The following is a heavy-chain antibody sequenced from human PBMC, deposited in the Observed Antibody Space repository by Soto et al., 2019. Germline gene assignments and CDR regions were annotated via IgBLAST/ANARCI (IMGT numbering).Heavy chain of an antibody. Sequence: QVQLQESGPGLVKPSQTLSLTCTVSGDSISSGGYRWSWIRQHPGEGLEWIGFMYNSGSTSYNPSLNXRXTXSXXTSTTQFSLTLRSVTAADTDVYYCARGGDTTKFDFWGPGTLVTVSS. CDR1: GDSISSGGYR. V-gene: IGHV4-31*03. CDR3: ARGGDTTKFDF. J-gene: IGHJ4*02. D-gene: IGHD3-16*01. CDR2: MYNSGST.